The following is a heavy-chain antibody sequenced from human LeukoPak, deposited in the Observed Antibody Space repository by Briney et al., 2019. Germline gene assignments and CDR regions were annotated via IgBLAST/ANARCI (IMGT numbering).Heavy chain of an antibody. D-gene: IGHD5-24*01. CDR2: IYHTGST. J-gene: IGHJ4*02. CDR1: GGSPNSGGYY. CDR3: AREPNFRTAEQLD. Sequence: PSQTLSLTCTVSGGSPNSGGYYWGWIRQPPGKGLGWMGYIYHTGSTYYNPSLKSRVTISIDRSKNQFSLKLSSVTAADTAVYYCAREPNFRTAEQLDWGQGILVTVTS. V-gene: IGHV4-30-2*01.